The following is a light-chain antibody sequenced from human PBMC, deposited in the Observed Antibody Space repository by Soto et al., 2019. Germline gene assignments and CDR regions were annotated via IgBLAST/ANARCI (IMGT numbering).Light chain of an antibody. CDR3: QKYNNWPVGFT. CDR2: GAS. Sequence: EIVMTQSPATLSVSPGERATLSCRASQSVSSNLAWYQQKPGQAPRLLIYGASTRATGIPARFSGSGSGTEFTLTISSLQSEDFAVYYCQKYNNWPVGFTFGPGTKVDIK. CDR1: QSVSSN. J-gene: IGKJ3*01. V-gene: IGKV3-15*01.